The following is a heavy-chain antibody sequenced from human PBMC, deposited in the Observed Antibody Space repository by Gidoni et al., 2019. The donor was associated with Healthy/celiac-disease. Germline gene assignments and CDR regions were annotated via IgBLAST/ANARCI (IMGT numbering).Heavy chain of an antibody. CDR2: ISYDGSNK. V-gene: IGHV3-30*03. CDR3: ASIGRNSSGYYFGGALDI. D-gene: IGHD3-22*01. Sequence: PGNGMKWGAVISYDGSNKYYADSLKGRFTITRDNSKNTLYMEMNSLRAEDTAVYYCASIGRNSSGYYFGGALDIWGQGTMVTVSS. J-gene: IGHJ3*02.